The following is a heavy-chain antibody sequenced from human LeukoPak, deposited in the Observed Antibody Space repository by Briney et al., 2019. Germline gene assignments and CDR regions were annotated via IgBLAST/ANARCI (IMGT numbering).Heavy chain of an antibody. Sequence: GESLKISCKASGFSFNTYWIGWVRQMPGKGPEWMGMVFPGDSNTRYSPSFQGQVTISADKSISTAYLQWSSLNASDTAMYYCARHVNVASPDYWGQGTLVTVSS. D-gene: IGHD2-15*01. J-gene: IGHJ4*02. CDR2: VFPGDSNT. CDR3: ARHVNVASPDY. CDR1: GFSFNTYW. V-gene: IGHV5-51*01.